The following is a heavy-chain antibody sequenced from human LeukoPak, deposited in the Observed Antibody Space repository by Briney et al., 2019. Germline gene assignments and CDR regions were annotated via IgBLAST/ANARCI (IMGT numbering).Heavy chain of an antibody. V-gene: IGHV3-23*01. CDR2: IRGSGGST. Sequence: GGSLRLSCAASGFIFSSYAMSWVRHAPGKGLEWVSAIRGSGGSTYYADSVKGRFTISRDNSKNTLYLQMNSLRAEDTAVYYCAKTYYDFWSPDAFDIWGQGTMVTVSS. CDR3: AKTYYDFWSPDAFDI. CDR1: GFIFSSYA. J-gene: IGHJ3*02. D-gene: IGHD3-3*01.